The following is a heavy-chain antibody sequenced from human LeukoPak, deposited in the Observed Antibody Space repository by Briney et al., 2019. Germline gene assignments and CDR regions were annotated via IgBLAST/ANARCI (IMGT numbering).Heavy chain of an antibody. V-gene: IGHV4-59*08. CDR3: ARLRVGYFDHYYFDC. CDR2: IYYSGST. J-gene: IGHJ4*02. Sequence: PSETLSLTCTVSGGSISSYYWSWIRQPPGKGLEWIGYIYYSGSTNYNPSLKSRVTISVDTSKNQFSLKLSSVTAADTAVYYCARLRVGYFDHYYFDCWGQGTLVTVSS. CDR1: GGSISSYY. D-gene: IGHD3-9*01.